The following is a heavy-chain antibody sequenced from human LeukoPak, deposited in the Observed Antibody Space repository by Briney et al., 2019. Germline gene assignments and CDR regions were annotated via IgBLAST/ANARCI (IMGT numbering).Heavy chain of an antibody. V-gene: IGHV4-39*07. J-gene: IGHJ4*02. CDR1: GGSISSSSYY. CDR2: IYYSGST. CDR3: ASAVDTAMVTIFDY. Sequence: SETLSLTCTVSGGSISSSSYYWGWIRQPPGKGLEWIGSIYYSGSTYYNPSLKSRVTISVDTSKNQFSLKLSSVTAADTAVYYCASAVDTAMVTIFDYWGQGTLVTVSS. D-gene: IGHD5-18*01.